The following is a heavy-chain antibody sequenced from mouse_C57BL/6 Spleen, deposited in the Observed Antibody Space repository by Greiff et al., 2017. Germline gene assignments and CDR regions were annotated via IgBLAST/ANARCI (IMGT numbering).Heavy chain of an antibody. J-gene: IGHJ1*03. CDR2: INPSNGGT. CDR1: GYTFTSYW. CDR3: ARYYYCNLVGYFDV. Sequence: VQLQQPGTELVKPGASVKLSCKASGYTFTSYWMHWVKQRPGPGLEWIGNINPSNGGTNYNEKFKRKATLTVDKSSRTAYMQLSSLTSEDSAVYYGARYYYCNLVGYFDVWGTGTTVTVSS. V-gene: IGHV1-53*01. D-gene: IGHD2-1*01.